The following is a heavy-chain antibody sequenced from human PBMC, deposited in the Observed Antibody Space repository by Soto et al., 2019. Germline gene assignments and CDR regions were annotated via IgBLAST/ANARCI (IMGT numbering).Heavy chain of an antibody. Sequence: SLRLSCAASGFTFSSYAMSWVRQAPGKGLEWVSAISGSGGSTYYADSVKGRFTISRDNSKNTLYLQMNSLRAEDTAVYYCAKKGRITMIVVVSYFDYWGQGTLVTVSS. V-gene: IGHV3-23*01. CDR1: GFTFSSYA. CDR2: ISGSGGST. D-gene: IGHD3-22*01. CDR3: AKKGRITMIVVVSYFDY. J-gene: IGHJ4*02.